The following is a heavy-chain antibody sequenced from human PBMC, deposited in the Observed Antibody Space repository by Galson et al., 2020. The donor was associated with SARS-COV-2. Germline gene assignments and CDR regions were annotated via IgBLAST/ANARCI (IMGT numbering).Heavy chain of an antibody. Sequence: VAPGFTFDVFAMHLVRQAPGEGLEWVSGISCTSSSIGYADSVKGRFTISRDNAKNSLYLQMNGLRAEDTALYYCAKADCSSTSCSNWFDSWGQGTLVTVSS. J-gene: IGHJ5*01. CDR3: AKADCSSTSCSNWFDS. CDR2: ISCTSSSI. D-gene: IGHD2-2*01. CDR1: GFTFDVFA. V-gene: IGHV3-9*01.